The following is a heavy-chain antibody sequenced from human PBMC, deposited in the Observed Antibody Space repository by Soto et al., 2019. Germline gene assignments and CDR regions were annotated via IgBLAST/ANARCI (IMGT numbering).Heavy chain of an antibody. Sequence: ASVKVSCKVSGYTLTELSMHWVRQAPGKGLEWMGGFDPEDGETIYAQKFQGRVTMTEDTSTDTAYMELSSLRSEDTAVYYCATGHSSWHAPRKSFDYWGQGTLVTVSS. J-gene: IGHJ4*02. CDR3: ATGHSSWHAPRKSFDY. CDR2: FDPEDGET. D-gene: IGHD6-13*01. CDR1: GYTLTELS. V-gene: IGHV1-24*01.